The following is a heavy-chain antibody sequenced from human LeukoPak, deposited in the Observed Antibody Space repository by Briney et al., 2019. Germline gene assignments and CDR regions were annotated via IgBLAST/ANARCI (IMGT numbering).Heavy chain of an antibody. CDR3: ARVSYDSSSYYYDLDY. V-gene: IGHV1-2*02. CDR2: INPNSGGT. D-gene: IGHD3-22*01. Sequence: ASVKVSCKASGYTFTGYYIHWVRQAPGQGPEWMGWINPNSGGTNFAQKFRGRVAMTRDTSISTAYMELNRVRSDDTAVYFCARVSYDSSSYYYDLDYWGQGTLVTVSS. J-gene: IGHJ4*02. CDR1: GYTFTGYY.